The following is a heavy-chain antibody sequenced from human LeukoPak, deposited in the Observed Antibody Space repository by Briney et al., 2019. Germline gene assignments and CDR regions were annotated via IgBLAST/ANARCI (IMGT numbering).Heavy chain of an antibody. V-gene: IGHV1-2*01. CDR3: ARDRGISRDLFDY. CDR1: GYTFTSYY. D-gene: IGHD6-13*01. CDR2: INANIGCT. Sequence: ASVKVSCKASGYTFTSYYIRWERHGLGQGLEWGGEINANIGCTNNAQKFQGIVTRTRDTFISTAYMYPRRMRSVDTAENYCARDRGISRDLFDYWGQGTLVTVPS. J-gene: IGHJ4*02.